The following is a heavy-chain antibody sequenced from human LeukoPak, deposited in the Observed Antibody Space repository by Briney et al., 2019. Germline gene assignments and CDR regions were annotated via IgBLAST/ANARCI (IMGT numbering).Heavy chain of an antibody. CDR3: ARDFSWRQFDY. CDR1: GFTVSSSY. V-gene: IGHV3-53*01. J-gene: IGHJ4*02. CDR2: FYIDGST. Sequence: QTGGSLRLSCAVSGFTVSSSYMTWVRQAPGKRLEWVSVFYIDGSTYYVDSVKGRFTISRDDSKNTLYLQMNSLRAEDTAVYYCARDFSWRQFDYWGQGTLVTVAS. D-gene: IGHD6-13*01.